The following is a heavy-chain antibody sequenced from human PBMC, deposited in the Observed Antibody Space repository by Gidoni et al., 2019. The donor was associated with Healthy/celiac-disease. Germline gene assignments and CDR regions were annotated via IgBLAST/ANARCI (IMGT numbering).Heavy chain of an antibody. J-gene: IGHJ3*02. Sequence: QVQLVQSGAEVKKPGASVKVSCKASGYTFTSYYMHWVRQAPGQGLAWMGIINPSGGSTSYAQKFQGRVTMTRDTSTSTVYMELSSLRSEDTAVYYCARDRAVTASRDAFDIWGQGTMVTVSS. V-gene: IGHV1-46*01. CDR1: GYTFTSYY. CDR2: INPSGGST. D-gene: IGHD2-21*02. CDR3: ARDRAVTASRDAFDI.